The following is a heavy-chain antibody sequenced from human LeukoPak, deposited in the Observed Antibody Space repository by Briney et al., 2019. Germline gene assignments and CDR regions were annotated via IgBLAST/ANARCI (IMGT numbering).Heavy chain of an antibody. CDR3: ARQGAFNY. D-gene: IGHD3-16*01. Sequence: SETLSLTCTVSGGSISNHFRSWIRQPPGKGLEWIGEINHSGSTNYNPSLKSRVTISVDSSKNQFSLKLSSVTAADTAVYYCARQGAFNYWGQGTLVTVSS. J-gene: IGHJ4*02. CDR2: INHSGST. CDR1: GGSISNHF. V-gene: IGHV4-34*01.